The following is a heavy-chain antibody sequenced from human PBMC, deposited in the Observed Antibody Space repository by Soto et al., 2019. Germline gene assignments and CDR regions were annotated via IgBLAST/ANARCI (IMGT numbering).Heavy chain of an antibody. Sequence: QVQLVQSGAEVKKPGASVKVSCKASGYTFTSYDINWVRQATGQGLEWMGWMNPNSGNTGYAQKFQGRVTMTRNTSISTAYMELSSLRSEDTAVYYCARGGSSWYCEVHWFDPWGQGTLVTVSS. V-gene: IGHV1-8*01. J-gene: IGHJ5*02. D-gene: IGHD6-13*01. CDR1: GYTFTSYD. CDR3: ARGGSSWYCEVHWFDP. CDR2: MNPNSGNT.